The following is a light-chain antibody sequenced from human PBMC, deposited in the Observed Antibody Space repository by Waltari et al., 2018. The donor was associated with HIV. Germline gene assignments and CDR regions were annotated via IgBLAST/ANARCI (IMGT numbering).Light chain of an antibody. J-gene: IGLJ3*02. V-gene: IGLV2-23*02. CDR2: DVN. CDR1: WSDIGSYDL. CDR3: CSYAGSGTFVV. Sequence: QSALTQPASVSGSPGKSIPLPCSGTWSDIGSYDLVSWYQHFPGKAPKRILYDVNERPSGVSPRYSGSKSGNTASLVISGLQSEDEADYYCCSYAGSGTFVVFGGGTRLTV.